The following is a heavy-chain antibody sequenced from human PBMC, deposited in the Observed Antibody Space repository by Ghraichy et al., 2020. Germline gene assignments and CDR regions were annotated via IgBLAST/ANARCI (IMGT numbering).Heavy chain of an antibody. CDR1: GFTFSSYG. CDR2: IGGSGGIT. J-gene: IGHJ4*02. D-gene: IGHD2-2*02. Sequence: GGSLRLSCAASGFTFSSYGLTWVRQAPGKGLEWVSAIGGSGGITFYADSVKGRFTISRDNSKNTLYLQMNSLRAEDTAIYYCAKGGHTYTYFDFWGQGALVTVSS. CDR3: AKGGHTYTYFDF. V-gene: IGHV3-23*01.